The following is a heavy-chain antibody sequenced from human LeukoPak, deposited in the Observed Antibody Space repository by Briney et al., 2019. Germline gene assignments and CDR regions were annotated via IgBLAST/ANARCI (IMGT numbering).Heavy chain of an antibody. Sequence: PGGSLRLSCAVSGFTFSSYWMSWVRQAPGKGLEWVANIKQGGSEKTYVDSVKGRFTISRDNAQNSLYLQMNSLRAEDTAVYYCARVYSSTSGKNAFDIWGQGTMVTVSS. V-gene: IGHV3-7*03. CDR3: ARVYSSTSGKNAFDI. D-gene: IGHD6-6*01. CDR2: IKQGGSEK. J-gene: IGHJ3*02. CDR1: GFTFSSYW.